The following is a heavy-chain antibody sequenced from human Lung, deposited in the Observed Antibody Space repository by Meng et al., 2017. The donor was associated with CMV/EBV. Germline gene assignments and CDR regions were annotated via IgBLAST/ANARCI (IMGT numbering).Heavy chain of an antibody. Sequence: ASVKVSCKASGYTFTAHYFHGVRQPPGQGLEWMGWIHPHRGDTNYAQQFQGRVTLTRDTSINTRYMELTRLTSDDTAVYYCARDNNWGPDYWGQGTLVTVSS. V-gene: IGHV1-2*02. D-gene: IGHD7-27*01. J-gene: IGHJ4*02. CDR2: IHPHRGDT. CDR1: GYTFTAHY. CDR3: ARDNNWGPDY.